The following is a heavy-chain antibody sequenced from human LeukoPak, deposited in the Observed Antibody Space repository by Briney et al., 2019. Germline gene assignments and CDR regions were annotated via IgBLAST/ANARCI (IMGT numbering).Heavy chain of an antibody. J-gene: IGHJ3*02. D-gene: IGHD3-22*01. CDR3: AKASTRSFTSGYYGDAFDI. Sequence: GGSLRLSCAASGFTFSSYAMHWVRQAPGKGLEWVAVISYDGSNKYYADSVKGRFTISRDNAKNSLYLQMNSLRAEDTAVYYCAKASTRSFTSGYYGDAFDIWGQGTMVSVSS. CDR1: GFTFSSYA. CDR2: ISYDGSNK. V-gene: IGHV3-30*04.